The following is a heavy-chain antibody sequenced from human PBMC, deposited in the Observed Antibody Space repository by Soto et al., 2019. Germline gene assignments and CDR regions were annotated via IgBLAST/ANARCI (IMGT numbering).Heavy chain of an antibody. CDR2: INPNSGGT. J-gene: IGHJ5*01. Sequence: ASVKVSCKASGYTFTGYYMHWVRQAPGQGLEWMGWINPNSGGTNYAQKFQGWVTMTRDTSISTAYMELSRLRSDDTALYYCAKDSPGGSPMGFDSWGQGTLDTVSA. D-gene: IGHD5-12*01. CDR1: GYTFTGYY. CDR3: AKDSPGGSPMGFDS. V-gene: IGHV1-2*04.